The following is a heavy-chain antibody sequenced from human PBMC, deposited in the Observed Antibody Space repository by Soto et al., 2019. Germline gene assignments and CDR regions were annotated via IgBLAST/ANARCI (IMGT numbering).Heavy chain of an antibody. Sequence: PGGSLRLSCAASGFTFSSYAMSWVRQAPGKGLEWVSAISGSGGSTYYEESVKGRFTISRDNSKNTLYLQIYGLRAEDTAVYYCAKLRGYPYGSLDYWGQGILVTVSS. V-gene: IGHV3-23*01. J-gene: IGHJ4*02. CDR2: ISGSGGST. CDR1: GFTFSSYA. D-gene: IGHD5-18*01. CDR3: AKLRGYPYGSLDY.